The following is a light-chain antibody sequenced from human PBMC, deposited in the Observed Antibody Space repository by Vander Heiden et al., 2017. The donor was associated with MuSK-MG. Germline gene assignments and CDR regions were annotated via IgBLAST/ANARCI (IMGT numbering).Light chain of an antibody. Sequence: EIVLTQSPGTLSLSPGERATLSCRASQTINSNYACWNQQQGGHARRLLNDAAYSRATGIADRGSGGGSGTDFTLTISGEEDEYAAQYYRQHDVRSPLTFGQGTRLEIK. J-gene: IGKJ1*01. V-gene: IGKV3-20*01. CDR1: QTINSNY. CDR3: QHDVRSPLT. CDR2: AAY.